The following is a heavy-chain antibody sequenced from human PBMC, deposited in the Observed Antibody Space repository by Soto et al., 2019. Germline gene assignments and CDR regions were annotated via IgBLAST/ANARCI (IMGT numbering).Heavy chain of an antibody. CDR1: GFTFSSYS. D-gene: IGHD3-3*01. Sequence: GGSLRLSCAASGFTFSSYSMNWVRQAPGKGLEWVSSISSSSSYIYYADSVKGRFTISRDNAKNSLYLQMNSLRAEDTAVYYCAGNFGVVIIPYDYWGQGTLVTVSS. J-gene: IGHJ4*02. CDR2: ISSSSSYI. V-gene: IGHV3-21*01. CDR3: AGNFGVVIIPYDY.